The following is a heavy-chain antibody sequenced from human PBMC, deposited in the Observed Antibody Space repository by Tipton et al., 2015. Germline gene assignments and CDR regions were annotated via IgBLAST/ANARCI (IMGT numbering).Heavy chain of an antibody. J-gene: IGHJ6*02. V-gene: IGHV4-61*01. CDR3: ARENRPRPYNWNDRRYYGIDV. CDR1: GGSVTGGTYY. CDR2: IYYSGST. D-gene: IGHD1-20*01. Sequence: GLVKPSGTLSLNCTVSGGSVTGGTYYWSWIRQPPGKGLEWIGYIYYSGSTNYNPSLKSRVTISVDTSKNQFSLKLSSVAAADTAVYYCARENRPRPYNWNDRRYYGIDVWGQGTTVTVSS.